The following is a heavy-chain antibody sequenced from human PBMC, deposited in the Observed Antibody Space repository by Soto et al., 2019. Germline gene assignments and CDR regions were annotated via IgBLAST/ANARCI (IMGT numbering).Heavy chain of an antibody. Sequence: EVQLVESGGGLVQPGGSLRLSCAASGFTFTTFSMDWVRQDPGKGLEWVASIKQDGNEKYYVDSVKGRFTISRDNAKNSLYLQMNSLRDEDADVYYCARAMDVRGQGTMVTVSS. V-gene: IGHV3-7*04. J-gene: IGHJ6*02. CDR2: IKQDGNEK. CDR1: GFTFTTFS. CDR3: ARAMDV.